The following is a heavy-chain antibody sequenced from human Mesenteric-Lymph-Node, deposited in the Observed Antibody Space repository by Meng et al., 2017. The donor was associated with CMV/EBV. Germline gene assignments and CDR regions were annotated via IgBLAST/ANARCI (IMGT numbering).Heavy chain of an antibody. CDR3: ATAPGYYNTSPFDF. CDR2: NKRKADGGTK. Sequence: FTSSNARMTGGRESRGKGQEGVGQNKRKADGGTKDEDEDVKGRFTISRDDSRNTLYLQMSSLKTEDTAVYYCATAPGYYNTSPFDFWGQGTLVTVSS. J-gene: IGHJ4*02. V-gene: IGHV3-15*01. CDR1: FTSSNAR. D-gene: IGHD3-22*01.